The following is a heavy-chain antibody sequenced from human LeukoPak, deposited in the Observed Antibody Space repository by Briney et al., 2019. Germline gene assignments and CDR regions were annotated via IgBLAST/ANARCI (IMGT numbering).Heavy chain of an antibody. D-gene: IGHD6-19*01. J-gene: IGHJ4*02. Sequence: GGSLRLSCAASGFTFSSYAMHCVRQAPGEGVVWVAVISYEGGNKYYADSVKGRFTISRDNSKNTLYLQMNSLRAEDTAEYYCARGGRRQPPGGGVAGNSEDDYWGQGTLVTVSS. CDR2: ISYEGGNK. V-gene: IGHV3-30*04. CDR3: ARGGRRQPPGGGVAGNSEDDY. CDR1: GFTFSSYA.